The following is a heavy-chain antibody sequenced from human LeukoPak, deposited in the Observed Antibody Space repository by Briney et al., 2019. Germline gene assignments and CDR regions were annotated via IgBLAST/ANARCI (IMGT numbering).Heavy chain of an antibody. J-gene: IGHJ2*01. V-gene: IGHV4-39*01. D-gene: IGHD2-21*02. Sequence: PSETLSLTCTVSGGSISTSNYYWGWIRQPPGNGLEWIGSIYYSGSTYYNSSLKSRVSTSVDTSKNQFSLKLSSVTAADTAVYYCARLSGDYDWYFDLWGRGTLVTVSS. CDR1: GGSISTSNYY. CDR2: IYYSGST. CDR3: ARLSGDYDWYFDL.